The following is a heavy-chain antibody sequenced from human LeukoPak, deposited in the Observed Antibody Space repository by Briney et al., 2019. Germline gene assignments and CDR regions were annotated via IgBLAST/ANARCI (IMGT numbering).Heavy chain of an antibody. D-gene: IGHD2-15*01. V-gene: IGHV3-11*06. CDR3: ARLLSGPRRGYAFDI. Sequence: DSVKGRFTVSRDNAKNSLYLRMNSLRAEDTAVYYCARLLSGPRRGYAFDIWGQGTMVTVSS. J-gene: IGHJ3*02.